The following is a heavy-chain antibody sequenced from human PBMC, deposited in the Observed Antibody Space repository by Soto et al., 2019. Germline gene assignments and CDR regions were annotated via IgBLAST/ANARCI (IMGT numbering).Heavy chain of an antibody. Sequence: ASVKVSCKASGYTFTYYGISWVRQAPGQGLEWMGWINTYNGNTNHAQKLQGRVTMATDTSTSTAYMELRSLRSDDTAVYYCARGVGTGTYYNQYNWFDPWGQGTPVTVSS. CDR1: GYTFTYYG. CDR3: ARGVGTGTYYNQYNWFDP. D-gene: IGHD3-10*01. CDR2: INTYNGNT. V-gene: IGHV1-18*01. J-gene: IGHJ5*02.